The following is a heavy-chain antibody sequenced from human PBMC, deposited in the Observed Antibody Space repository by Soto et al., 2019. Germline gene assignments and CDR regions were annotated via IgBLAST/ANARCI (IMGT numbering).Heavy chain of an antibody. Sequence: EVQLLESGGGLVQPGGYLRLSCAASGFTFNNYAMTWVRQAPGKGLEWVSAISGGGDTTSYADSVKGRFTVSRDGSKNTLYRQMSSLRAEDTALYYCAKGRGGSGSLTPRVDFWGQGTLVTVSS. V-gene: IGHV3-23*01. CDR2: ISGGGDTT. D-gene: IGHD3-10*01. J-gene: IGHJ4*02. CDR3: AKGRGGSGSLTPRVDF. CDR1: GFTFNNYA.